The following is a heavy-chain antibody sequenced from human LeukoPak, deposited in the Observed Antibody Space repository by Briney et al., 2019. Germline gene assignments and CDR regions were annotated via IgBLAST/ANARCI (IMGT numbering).Heavy chain of an antibody. J-gene: IGHJ4*02. CDR1: GFTFSSYW. D-gene: IGHD6-13*01. CDR2: IKQDGSEK. Sequence: GALRLSCAASGFTFSSYWMSWVRQAPGKGLEWVANIKQDGSEKYYVDSVKGRFTISRDNAKNSLYLQMNSLRAEDTAVYYCARDPGSSWYLPTDDPGGDYFDYWGQGTLVTVSS. V-gene: IGHV3-7*03. CDR3: ARDPGSSWYLPTDDPGGDYFDY.